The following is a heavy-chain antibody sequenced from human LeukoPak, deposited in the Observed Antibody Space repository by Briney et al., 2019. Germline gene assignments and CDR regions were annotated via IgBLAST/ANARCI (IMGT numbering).Heavy chain of an antibody. J-gene: IGHJ4*02. D-gene: IGHD2-2*01. CDR2: ISPSGGST. V-gene: IGHV1-46*01. CDR1: GYTFTSYY. Sequence: ASVKVSCKASGYTFTSYYIHWVRQAPGQGLEWMGIISPSGGSTSYAQKFQGRVTMTRDTSTSTVYMELSSLRSEDTAVYYCARDPGDQPGRYWGQGTLVTVSS. CDR3: ARDPGDQPGRY.